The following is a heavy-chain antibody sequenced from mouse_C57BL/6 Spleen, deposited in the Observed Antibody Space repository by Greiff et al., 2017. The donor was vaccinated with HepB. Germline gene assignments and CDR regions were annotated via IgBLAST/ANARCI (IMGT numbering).Heavy chain of an antibody. V-gene: IGHV5-6*01. CDR3: ARLYGSSHWYFDV. CDR1: GFTFSSYG. Sequence: EVMLVESGGDLVKPGGSLKLSCAASGFTFSSYGMSWVRQTPDKRLEWVATISSGGSYTYYPDSVKGRFTISRDNAKNTLYLQMSSLKSADTAMYYCARLYGSSHWYFDVWGTGTTVTVSS. CDR2: ISSGGSYT. D-gene: IGHD1-1*01. J-gene: IGHJ1*03.